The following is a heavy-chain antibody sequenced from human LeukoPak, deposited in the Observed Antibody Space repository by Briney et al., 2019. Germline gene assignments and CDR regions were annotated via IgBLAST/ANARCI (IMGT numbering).Heavy chain of an antibody. CDR3: ATTQENFGGEDY. CDR1: GFTFSSYS. J-gene: IGHJ4*02. D-gene: IGHD3-10*01. CDR2: ISSSSSYI. Sequence: PGGSLRLSCAASGFTFSSYSMNWVRQAPGKGLEWVSSISSSSSYIYYADSVKGRFTISRDNAKNSLYLQMNSLRAEDTAVYYCATTQENFGGEDYWGQGTLVTVSS. V-gene: IGHV3-21*01.